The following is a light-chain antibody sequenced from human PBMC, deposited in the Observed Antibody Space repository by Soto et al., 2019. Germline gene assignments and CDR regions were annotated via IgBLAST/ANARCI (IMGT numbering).Light chain of an antibody. Sequence: QSVLTQPPSASGTPGQRVTISCSGSDSNIGSNTVNWYQQVPGTAPKLLIYSNSQRPSGVPDRFSGSKSGTPDSLAISGRQSEDEADSYCAAWDDSPNGRAVFGGGTKLTVL. CDR2: SNS. CDR1: DSNIGSNT. V-gene: IGLV1-44*01. J-gene: IGLJ3*02. CDR3: AAWDDSPNGRAV.